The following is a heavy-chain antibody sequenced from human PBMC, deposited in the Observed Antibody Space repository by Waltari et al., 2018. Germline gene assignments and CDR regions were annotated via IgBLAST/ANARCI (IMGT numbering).Heavy chain of an antibody. CDR1: GFTFSRYA. Sequence: QVQLVESGGGVVQPGRSLRLSCAASGFTFSRYAMHWVRQAPGKGLEWVAVISYDGSNKYYADSVKGRFTISRDNSKNTLYLQMNSLRAEDTAVYYCASDGGVTGTTSSGLDYWGQGTLVTVSS. J-gene: IGHJ4*02. D-gene: IGHD1-7*01. V-gene: IGHV3-30-3*01. CDR3: ASDGGVTGTTSSGLDY. CDR2: ISYDGSNK.